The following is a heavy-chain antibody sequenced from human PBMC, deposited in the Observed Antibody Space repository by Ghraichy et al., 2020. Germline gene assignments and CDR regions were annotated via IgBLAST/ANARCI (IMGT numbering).Heavy chain of an antibody. CDR1: GFTFSSYA. V-gene: IGHV3-23*01. CDR2: ISGSGGST. Sequence: GGSLRLSCAASGFTFSSYAMSWVRQAPGKGLEWVSAISGSGGSTYYADSVKGRFTISRDNSKNTLYLQMNSLRAEDTAVYYCATSLRNRIAAAGYYYYGMDVWGQGTTVTVS. CDR3: ATSLRNRIAAAGYYYYGMDV. J-gene: IGHJ6*02. D-gene: IGHD6-13*01.